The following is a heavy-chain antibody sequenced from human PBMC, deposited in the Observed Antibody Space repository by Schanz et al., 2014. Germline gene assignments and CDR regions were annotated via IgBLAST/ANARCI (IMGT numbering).Heavy chain of an antibody. Sequence: QVQLVESGGGLVKPGGSLRLSCAASGFTFSDYYMSWIRQAPGKGLEWVSYISGTTTCTNYADSVKGRFTISRDNDKNSLYLQMNSLRAEDTAVYYCAREQIMAAAGLVDYWGHGTLVTVSS. CDR2: ISGTTTCT. J-gene: IGHJ4*01. D-gene: IGHD6-13*01. CDR3: AREQIMAAAGLVDY. CDR1: GFTFSDYY. V-gene: IGHV3-11*05.